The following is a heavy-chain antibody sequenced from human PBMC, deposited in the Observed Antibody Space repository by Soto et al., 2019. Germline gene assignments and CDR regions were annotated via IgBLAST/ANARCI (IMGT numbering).Heavy chain of an antibody. V-gene: IGHV1-69*13. CDR2: IIPIFGTA. J-gene: IGHJ4*02. D-gene: IGHD3-22*01. CDR1: GGTFSSYA. Sequence: SVKVSCKASGGTFSSYAISWVRQAPGQGLEWMGGIIPIFGTANYAQKFQGRVTITADESTSTAYMELSSLRPEDTAVYYCARGISDSSGYFGYWGQGTLVTVSS. CDR3: ARGISDSSGYFGY.